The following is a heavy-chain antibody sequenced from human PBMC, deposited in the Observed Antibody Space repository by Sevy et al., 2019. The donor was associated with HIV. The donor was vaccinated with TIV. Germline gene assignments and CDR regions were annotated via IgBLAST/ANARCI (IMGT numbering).Heavy chain of an antibody. J-gene: IGHJ4*02. CDR1: GFTFSSFG. D-gene: IGHD1-1*01. V-gene: IGHV3-33*01. CDR3: ARDRRTVWIDY. Sequence: GGSLRLSCTVSGFTFSSFGLHWVRQAPGKGLEWVAVIWADGSNQYYGDSVKGRFTVSRDNSKNTLFLQMDNLRAEDTALYYCARDRRTVWIDYWGQGTQVTVSS. CDR2: IWADGSNQ.